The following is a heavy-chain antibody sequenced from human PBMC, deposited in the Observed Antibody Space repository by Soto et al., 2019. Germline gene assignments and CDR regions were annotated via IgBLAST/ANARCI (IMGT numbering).Heavy chain of an antibody. Sequence: PSQTLSLTCAISGDSVSSNSAAWNWIRQSPSRGLEWLGRTYYRSRWYNDYAVSVRSRITVNPDTSKNQFSLQLTSVTPEDTAVYYCAGTTSQYWYYMDVWGKGTTVTVSS. CDR2: TYYRSRWYN. CDR3: AGTTSQYWYYMDV. V-gene: IGHV6-1*01. CDR1: GDSVSSNSAA. D-gene: IGHD1-7*01. J-gene: IGHJ6*03.